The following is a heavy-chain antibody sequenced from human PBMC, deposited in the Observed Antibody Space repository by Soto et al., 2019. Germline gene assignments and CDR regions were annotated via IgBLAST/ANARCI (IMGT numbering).Heavy chain of an antibody. CDR1: GGSISIDDHY. Sequence: QVQLQESGPGLVKPSQALSLTCTVSGGSISIDDHYWSWIRQPPGKGLEWIGYLYYGGSTYYNPSLKSRVSISVDTSNNQFSLKLSSVTAADTAVYYCARVADCSGGRCYFSVDYWGQGTLGTVSS. V-gene: IGHV4-30-4*01. J-gene: IGHJ4*02. D-gene: IGHD2-15*01. CDR2: LYYGGST. CDR3: ARVADCSGGRCYFSVDY.